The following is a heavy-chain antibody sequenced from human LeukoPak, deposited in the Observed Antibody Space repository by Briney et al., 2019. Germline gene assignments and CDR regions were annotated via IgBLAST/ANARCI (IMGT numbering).Heavy chain of an antibody. CDR2: ISWNSGSI. J-gene: IGHJ4*02. V-gene: IGHV3-9*01. CDR3: AKAVLVGATLFDY. CDR1: GFTFDDHA. Sequence: GGSLRLSCAASGFTFDDHAMHWVRQAPGKGLEWVSGISWNSGSIGYADSVKGRFTISRDNAKNSLYLQMNSLRAEDTALYYCAKAVLVGATLFDYWGQGTLVTVSS. D-gene: IGHD1-26*01.